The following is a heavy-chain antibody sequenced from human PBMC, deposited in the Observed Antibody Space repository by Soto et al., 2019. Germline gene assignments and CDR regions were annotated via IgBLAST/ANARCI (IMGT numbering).Heavy chain of an antibody. J-gene: IGHJ5*02. CDR2: IIPIFGTA. CDR1: GGTFSSYA. V-gene: IGHV1-69*13. Sequence: SVKVSCKASGGTFSSYAISWVRQAPGQGPEWMGGIIPIFGTANYAQKFQGRVTITADESTSTAYMELSSLRSEDTAVYYCARSPAGDSSNWFDPWGQGTLVTVSS. D-gene: IGHD7-27*01. CDR3: ARSPAGDSSNWFDP.